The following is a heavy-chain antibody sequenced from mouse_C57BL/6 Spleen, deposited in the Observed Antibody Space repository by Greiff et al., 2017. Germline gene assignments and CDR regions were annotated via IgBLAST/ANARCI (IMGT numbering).Heavy chain of an antibody. J-gene: IGHJ2*01. Sequence: QVQLQQSGAELVRPGASVTLSCKASGYTFTDYEMHWVKQTPVHGLEWIGAIDPETGGTAYNQKFKGKAILTADKSSSTAYMELRSLTSEDSAVYYCTRWYYGSSYYFDYWGQGTTLTVSS. CDR1: GYTFTDYE. CDR2: IDPETGGT. D-gene: IGHD1-1*01. V-gene: IGHV1-15*01. CDR3: TRWYYGSSYYFDY.